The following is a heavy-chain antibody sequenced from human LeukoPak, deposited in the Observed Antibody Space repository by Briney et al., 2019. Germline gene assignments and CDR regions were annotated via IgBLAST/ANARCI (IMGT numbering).Heavy chain of an antibody. Sequence: GGSLRLSCAASGFTFSNYAMHWVRQAPGKGLEWVAVMSYDGSNKYYADSVKGRLTVSRDTSKNTLYLQMSSLRAEDTAVYYCAKDLSGGWINCFDSWGQGTLVTVSS. J-gene: IGHJ5*01. CDR2: MSYDGSNK. CDR3: AKDLSGGWINCFDS. CDR1: GFTFSNYA. D-gene: IGHD6-19*01. V-gene: IGHV3-30-3*01.